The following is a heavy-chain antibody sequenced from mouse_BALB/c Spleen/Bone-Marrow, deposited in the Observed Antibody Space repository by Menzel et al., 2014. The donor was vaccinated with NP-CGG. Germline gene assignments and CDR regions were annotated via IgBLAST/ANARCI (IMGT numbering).Heavy chain of an antibody. Sequence: LVESGAELVKPGASVKLSCKASGYTFTTYDINWVRQRPEQGLEWIGWIFPGDGTTKYNEKFKGKATLTTDKSSSTAYMQFSRLTSEDSAVYFCARNYRYAWFVYWGQGTLVTVSA. J-gene: IGHJ3*01. CDR3: ARNYRYAWFVY. CDR1: GYTFTTYD. CDR2: IFPGDGTT. V-gene: IGHV1S56*01. D-gene: IGHD2-14*01.